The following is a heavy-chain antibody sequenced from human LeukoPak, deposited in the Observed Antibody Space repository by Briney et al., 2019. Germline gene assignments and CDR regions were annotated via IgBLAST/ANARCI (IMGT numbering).Heavy chain of an antibody. D-gene: IGHD6-13*01. V-gene: IGHV3-43*02. CDR2: ISGDGGST. CDR1: GFTFDDYA. CDR3: AIDITSSWYIASGAFDI. J-gene: IGHJ3*02. Sequence: GGSLRLSCAASGFTFDDYAMHWVRQAPGKGLEWVSLISGDGGSTYYADSVKGRFTISRDNSKNSLYLQMNSLRTEDTALYYCAIDITSSWYIASGAFDIWGQGTMVTVSS.